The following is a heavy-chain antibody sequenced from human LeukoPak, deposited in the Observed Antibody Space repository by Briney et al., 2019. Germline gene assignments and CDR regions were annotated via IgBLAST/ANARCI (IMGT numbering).Heavy chain of an antibody. V-gene: IGHV3-73*01. J-gene: IGHJ6*02. CDR3: TRIGGYSQYGMDV. CDR1: GFTFSDSA. CDR2: IRTKANSYAT. Sequence: GGSLRLSCAASGFTFSDSAVHWVRQASGKGLEWVGRIRTKANSYATAYAVPVKGRFTISREDSKNTAYLQMNSLETEDTAVYYCTRIGGYSQYGMDVWGQGTTVTVSS. D-gene: IGHD5-18*01.